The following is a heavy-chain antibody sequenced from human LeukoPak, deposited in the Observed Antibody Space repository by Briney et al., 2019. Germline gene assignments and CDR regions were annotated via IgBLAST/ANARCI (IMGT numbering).Heavy chain of an antibody. V-gene: IGHV1-69*06. J-gene: IGHJ3*02. Sequence: GASVKVSCKASGGTFSSYAITWVRQAPGQGLEWMGGIIPIFGTANYAQKFQGRVTITADKSTSTAYMELSSLRSEDTAVYYCARDKLWFGELFNADAFDIWGQGTMVTVSS. CDR2: IIPIFGTA. CDR3: ARDKLWFGELFNADAFDI. CDR1: GGTFSSYA. D-gene: IGHD3-10*01.